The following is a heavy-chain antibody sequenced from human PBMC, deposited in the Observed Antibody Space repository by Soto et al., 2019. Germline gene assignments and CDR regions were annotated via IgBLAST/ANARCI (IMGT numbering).Heavy chain of an antibody. Sequence: QVQLVESGGGVVQPGRSLRLSCAASGFTFSNYGMHWVRQAPVKGLEWVAIIWHDGNNKYYADSVRGRFIISRDNSKNRLYLQMNSLRAEDTAVYYCASDLVGASDSYGLDVWGQGTPVTVSS. CDR2: IWHDGNNK. CDR3: ASDLVGASDSYGLDV. J-gene: IGHJ6*02. D-gene: IGHD1-26*01. CDR1: GFTFSNYG. V-gene: IGHV3-33*01.